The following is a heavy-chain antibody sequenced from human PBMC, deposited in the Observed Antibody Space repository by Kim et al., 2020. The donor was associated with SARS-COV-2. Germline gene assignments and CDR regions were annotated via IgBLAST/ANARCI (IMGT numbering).Heavy chain of an antibody. Sequence: SETLSLTCTVSGYSITSAYYWGWIRQPPGKGLEWIGSIYQSRSIYYNPSLKSRVSISLDTSKKQFSLNLSTVTAADTAVCYCARGHPDGHFAFDFWGQGTLVTVSS. D-gene: IGHD2-8*01. CDR3: ARGHPDGHFAFDF. CDR2: IYQSRSI. J-gene: IGHJ4*02. V-gene: IGHV4-38-2*02. CDR1: GYSITSAYY.